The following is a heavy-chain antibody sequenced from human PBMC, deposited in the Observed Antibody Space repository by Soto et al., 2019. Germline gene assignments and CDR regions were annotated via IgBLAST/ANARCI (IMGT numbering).Heavy chain of an antibody. CDR2: IYYSGTT. D-gene: IGHD1-26*01. CDR1: GYSISSSNW. CDR3: ARREIQGPIDY. Sequence: QVQLQESGPGLVKPSDTLSLTCAVSGYSISSSNWWGWIRQPPGKGLEWIRYIYYSGTTYYNPSLKSRDTMSVDTSKNQFSLKLTSVTAGDTAVYYCARREIQGPIDYWGQGTLVTVSS. V-gene: IGHV4-28*01. J-gene: IGHJ4*02.